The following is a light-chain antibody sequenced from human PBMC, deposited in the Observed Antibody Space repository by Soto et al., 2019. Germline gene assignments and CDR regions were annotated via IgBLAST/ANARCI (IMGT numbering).Light chain of an antibody. V-gene: IGLV2-14*01. J-gene: IGLJ1*01. CDR3: CSYTTSNTRQIV. CDR1: SSDVGGYNY. CDR2: DVS. Sequence: QSALTQPASASGSPGQSITISCTGTSSDVGGYNYVSWSQQQPGKAPKFMIYDVSNRPSGVSNRFSGSKSGNTASLTISGLQAEDEADYYCCSYTTSNTRQIVFGTG.